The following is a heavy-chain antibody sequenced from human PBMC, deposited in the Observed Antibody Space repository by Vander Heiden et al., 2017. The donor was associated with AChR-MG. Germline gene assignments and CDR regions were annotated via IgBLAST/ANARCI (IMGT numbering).Heavy chain of an antibody. Sequence: EVQLLESGGGLVQPGGSLRLSCAASGFSLSSYGMSWVRQAPGKGLGWVSAISGSGGSTYYADAVKGRFTISRDNSKNTLYLQMNSLRAEDTAVYYCAKVTPEYDSSGFDYWGQGTLVTVSS. CDR2: ISGSGGST. CDR3: AKVTPEYDSSGFDY. V-gene: IGHV3-23*01. D-gene: IGHD3-22*01. CDR1: GFSLSSYG. J-gene: IGHJ4*02.